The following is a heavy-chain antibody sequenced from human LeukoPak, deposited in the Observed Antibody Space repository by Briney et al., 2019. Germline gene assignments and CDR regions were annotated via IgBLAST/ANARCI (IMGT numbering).Heavy chain of an antibody. CDR1: GGSISSYY. Sequence: PSETLSLTCTVSGGSISSYYWSWIRQPAGKGLEWIGRIYTSGSTNYNPSLKSRVTMSVDTSKNQFSLKPSSVTAADTAVYYCAREEVEQWLVLPDYYYYMDVWGKGTTVTVSS. V-gene: IGHV4-4*07. D-gene: IGHD6-19*01. CDR2: IYTSGST. J-gene: IGHJ6*03. CDR3: AREEVEQWLVLPDYYYYMDV.